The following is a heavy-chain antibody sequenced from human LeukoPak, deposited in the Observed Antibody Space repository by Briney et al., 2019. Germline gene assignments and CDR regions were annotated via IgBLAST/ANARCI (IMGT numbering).Heavy chain of an antibody. Sequence: PSQTLSLTCTVSGGSISSGGYYWSWIRQHPGKGLEWIGYIYYSGSTYYNPSLKSRVTISVDTSKTQFSLKLSSVTAADTAVYYCASRNYDFWSGYSYFDYWGQGTLVTVSS. D-gene: IGHD3-3*01. CDR3: ASRNYDFWSGYSYFDY. CDR2: IYYSGST. J-gene: IGHJ4*02. CDR1: GGSISSGGYY. V-gene: IGHV4-31*03.